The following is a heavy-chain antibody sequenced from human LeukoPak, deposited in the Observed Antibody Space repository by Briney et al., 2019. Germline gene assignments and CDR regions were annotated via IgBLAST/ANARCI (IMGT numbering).Heavy chain of an antibody. V-gene: IGHV3-30*18. CDR3: AKLAPAAAGTSPLDY. Sequence: PGRSLRLSCAASGFTFSSYGMHWVRQAPGKGLEWVAVISYDGSNKYYADSVKGRFTISRDNSKNTLYPQMNSLRAEDTAVYYCAKLAPAAAGTSPLDYWGQGTLVTVSS. D-gene: IGHD6-13*01. CDR1: GFTFSSYG. J-gene: IGHJ4*02. CDR2: ISYDGSNK.